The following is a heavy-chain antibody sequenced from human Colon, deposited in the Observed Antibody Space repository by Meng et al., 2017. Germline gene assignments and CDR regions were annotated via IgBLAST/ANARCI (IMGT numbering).Heavy chain of an antibody. J-gene: IGHJ4*02. CDR1: GFTFSSHR. CDR2: ISSGSNFI. D-gene: IGHD6-6*01. CDR3: ARDIPGRLFDN. V-gene: IGHV3-21*01. Sequence: ELQLVESGGGLVKPGGSLRLSCAASGFTFSSHRMNWVRQAPGKGLEWVSTISSGSNFIYYADSLKGRFTISRDNAKNSLYLQIDSLRAEDTAVYYCARDIPGRLFDNWGQGTLVTVSS.